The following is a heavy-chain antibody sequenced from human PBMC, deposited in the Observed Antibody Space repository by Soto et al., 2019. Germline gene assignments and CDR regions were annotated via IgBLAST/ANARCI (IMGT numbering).Heavy chain of an antibody. V-gene: IGHV1-18*01. CDR3: ARVKVPAAILGAFDL. CDR2: INPLKGDT. Sequence: ASVKVSCKASGYTFSTYGITWVRQAPGQGLDWMGWINPLKGDTKSAANFQDRVTMTTDTSTRTAYMELRSLRSDDTAVYYCARVKVPAAILGAFDLWGQGTLVTVSS. J-gene: IGHJ3*01. D-gene: IGHD2-2*02. CDR1: GYTFSTYG.